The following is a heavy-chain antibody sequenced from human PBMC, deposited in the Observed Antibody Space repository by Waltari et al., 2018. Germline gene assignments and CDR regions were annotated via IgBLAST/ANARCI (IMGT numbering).Heavy chain of an antibody. V-gene: IGHV3-53*01. CDR2: IYSGGST. J-gene: IGHJ3*02. Sequence: EVQLVASGGGLIQPGGSRRLSWSASGFTVSRNYLSWVRQAPGKGVEWVSVIYSGGSTYYADSVKGRFTISRDNSKNTLYLQMNSLRAEDTAVYYCAREKTPGAFDIWGQGTMVTVSS. CDR3: AREKTPGAFDI. D-gene: IGHD2-15*01. CDR1: GFTVSRNY.